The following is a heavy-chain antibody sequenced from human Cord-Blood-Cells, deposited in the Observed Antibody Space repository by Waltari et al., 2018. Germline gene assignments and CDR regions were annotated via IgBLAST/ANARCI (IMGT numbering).Heavy chain of an antibody. J-gene: IGHJ5*02. CDR3: AKGPTSIAARPDWFDP. CDR2: ISGSGGST. Sequence: EVQLLESGGGLVQPGGSLRLSCAASGFTFRSYAMSWVRQAPGKGLEWVSAISGSGGSTYYADSVKGRFTISRDNSKNTLYLQMNSLRAEDTAVYYCAKGPTSIAARPDWFDPWGQGTLVTVSS. D-gene: IGHD6-6*01. V-gene: IGHV3-23*01. CDR1: GFTFRSYA.